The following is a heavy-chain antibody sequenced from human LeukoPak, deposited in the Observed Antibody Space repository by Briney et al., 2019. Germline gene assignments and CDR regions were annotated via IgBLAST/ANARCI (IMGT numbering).Heavy chain of an antibody. J-gene: IGHJ5*02. D-gene: IGHD2-2*01. CDR3: ARLTVPAATVSEFDP. Sequence: PGGSLRLSCAASGFTFRSYSMNWVRQAPGKGLEWVSYISSSGSTIYYADSVKGRFTISRDNAKNSLYLQMNSLRAEDTAVYYCARLTVPAATVSEFDPWGQGTLVTVSS. V-gene: IGHV3-48*04. CDR1: GFTFRSYS. CDR2: ISSSGSTI.